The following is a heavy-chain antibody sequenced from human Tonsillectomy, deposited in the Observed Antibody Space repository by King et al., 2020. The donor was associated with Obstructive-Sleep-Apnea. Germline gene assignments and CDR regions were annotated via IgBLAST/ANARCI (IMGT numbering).Heavy chain of an antibody. CDR1: GGSIISSSYD. D-gene: IGHD4-17*01. Sequence: QLQESGPGLVKPSETLSLTCTVAGGSIISSSYDWGWFRRPPGKCLEWVGRIYYSVSTYYNPSLKSRVTISVVTSKNQFSLKLSSVTAADTAVYYCARIYGDYSYFDYWGQGTLVTVSS. J-gene: IGHJ4*02. CDR3: ARIYGDYSYFDY. V-gene: IGHV4-39*01. CDR2: IYYSVST.